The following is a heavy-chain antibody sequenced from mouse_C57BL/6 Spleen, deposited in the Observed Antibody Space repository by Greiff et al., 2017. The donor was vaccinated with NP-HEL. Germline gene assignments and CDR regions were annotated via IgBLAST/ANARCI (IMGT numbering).Heavy chain of an antibody. CDR1: GYAFSSYW. D-gene: IGHD2-4*01. Sequence: QVQLQQSGAELVKPGASVKISCKASGYAFSSYWMNWVKQRPGKGLEWIGQIYPGDGDTNYNGKFKGKATLTAAKSSSTAYMQLSSLTSEDSAVYFCARSIHDYDGAWFAYWGQGTLVTVSA. V-gene: IGHV1-80*01. J-gene: IGHJ3*01. CDR2: IYPGDGDT. CDR3: ARSIHDYDGAWFAY.